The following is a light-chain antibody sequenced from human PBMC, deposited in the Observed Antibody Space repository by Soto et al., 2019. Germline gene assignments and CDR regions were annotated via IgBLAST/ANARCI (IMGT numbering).Light chain of an antibody. V-gene: IGKV3-15*01. CDR3: QEYNNWHPIT. Sequence: VMTQSPATLSVSPGERAALSCRASQSVSTNLAWYQQKPGQPPRLLIYFASTRATAVPARFSGSGSGTEFTLTISSLQSEDFAVYYCQEYNNWHPITFGGGTKVDI. CDR2: FAS. J-gene: IGKJ4*01. CDR1: QSVSTN.